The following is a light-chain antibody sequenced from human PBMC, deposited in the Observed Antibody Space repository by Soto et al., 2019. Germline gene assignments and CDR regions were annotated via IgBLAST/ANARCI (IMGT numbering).Light chain of an antibody. V-gene: IGKV1-5*03. CDR2: EAS. J-gene: IGKJ1*01. CDR3: QQYNSYWT. CDR1: QTFGRW. Sequence: DIQMTQSPSTLSASVGDRVTITCRASQTFGRWLAWFQQKPGKAPKLLIYEASNLESGVPSRFSGSGSGTEFTLTISSLQPDDFATYYCQQYNSYWTFGQGTKVDIK.